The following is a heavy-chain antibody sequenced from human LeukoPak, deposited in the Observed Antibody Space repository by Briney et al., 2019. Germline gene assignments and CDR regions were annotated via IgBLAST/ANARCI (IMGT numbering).Heavy chain of an antibody. D-gene: IGHD6-13*01. CDR2: IKQDGSEK. CDR1: GFTFSGYW. V-gene: IGHV3-7*03. J-gene: IGHJ5*02. Sequence: PGGSLRLSCAASGFTFSGYWMSWVRQAPGKGLEWVANIKQDGSEKYYVDSVKGRFTISRDNAKNSLYLQMNSLRAEDTAVYYCARGSSSWYGSRLWFDPWGQGTQVTVSS. CDR3: ARGSSSWYGSRLWFDP.